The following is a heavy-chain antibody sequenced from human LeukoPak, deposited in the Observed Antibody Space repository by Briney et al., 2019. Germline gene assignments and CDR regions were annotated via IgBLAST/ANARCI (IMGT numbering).Heavy chain of an antibody. CDR2: INPNSGGT. Sequence: GASVKVSCKASGYTXTGYYMHWVRQAPGQGLEWMGWINPNSGGTNYAQKFQGRVTMTRDTSISTAYMELSRLRSDDTAVYYCARDGSSGYYSTVPFDYWGQGTLVTVSS. D-gene: IGHD3-22*01. J-gene: IGHJ4*02. CDR1: GYTXTGYY. V-gene: IGHV1-2*02. CDR3: ARDGSSGYYSTVPFDY.